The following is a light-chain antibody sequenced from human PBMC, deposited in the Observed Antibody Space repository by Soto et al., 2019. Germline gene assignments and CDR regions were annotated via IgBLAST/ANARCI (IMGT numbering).Light chain of an antibody. V-gene: IGKV3-11*01. Sequence: EIVLTQSPATLSLSPGERATLSCRASQSVSSYLAWYQQKPGQAPRLLIYDASNRATGIPARFSGSGSGTDSTLTISSLEPEDFAVYYCQQRSNWRVTFGGGTKVEIK. CDR1: QSVSSY. CDR2: DAS. CDR3: QQRSNWRVT. J-gene: IGKJ4*01.